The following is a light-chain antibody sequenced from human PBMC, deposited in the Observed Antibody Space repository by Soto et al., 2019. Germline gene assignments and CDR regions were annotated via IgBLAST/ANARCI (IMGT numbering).Light chain of an antibody. V-gene: IGKV3-20*01. CDR2: GAS. Sequence: IVLTQSPVTLSLSPVESATHSCRARQSVSSSYLAWYQQKPGQAPRLLIYGASSRATGIPDRFSGSGSGTDFTLTISRLEPEDFAVYYCQQYDSSPKTFGQGTKVDI. CDR3: QQYDSSPKT. CDR1: QSVSSSY. J-gene: IGKJ1*01.